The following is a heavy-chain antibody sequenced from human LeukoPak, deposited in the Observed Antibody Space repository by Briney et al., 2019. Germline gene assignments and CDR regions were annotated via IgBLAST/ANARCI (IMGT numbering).Heavy chain of an antibody. J-gene: IGHJ4*02. CDR3: ARGNLSDYFDY. CDR1: GGSISSSSYY. Sequence: SETLSLTCTVSGGSISSSSYYWGWIRQPPGKGLECIGGIYYSGSTYYNPSLKSRVTISADTSKNQFSLKLSSVTAADTAVYYCARGNLSDYFDYWGQGTLVTVSS. CDR2: IYYSGST. V-gene: IGHV4-39*07.